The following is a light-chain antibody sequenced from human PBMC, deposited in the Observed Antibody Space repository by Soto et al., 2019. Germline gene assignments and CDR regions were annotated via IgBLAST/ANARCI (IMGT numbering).Light chain of an antibody. J-gene: IGKJ1*01. Sequence: DIQMTQSPSTLSASVGDRVTITCRASQSISYWLAWYQQKPGRAPKLLIFDASSLESGVPSRFRGSGSGTEFTPTISSLQPDDFATYYCQQYNSYSLWTVGQGTKVDIK. V-gene: IGKV1-5*01. CDR1: QSISYW. CDR2: DAS. CDR3: QQYNSYSLWT.